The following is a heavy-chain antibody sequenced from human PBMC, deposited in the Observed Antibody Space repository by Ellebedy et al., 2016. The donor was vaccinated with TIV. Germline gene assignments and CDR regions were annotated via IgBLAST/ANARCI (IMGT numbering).Heavy chain of an antibody. CDR1: GGTFSSNG. Sequence: SLKVSCKASGGTFSSNGISWVRQAPGQGLEWMGGIIPIFRTANYAQKFQGRVTITADESTSTAYMELSSLRSDDTAVYYCARAKNFYESSGYYYVFDYWGQGTLVTVSS. CDR3: ARAKNFYESSGYYYVFDY. J-gene: IGHJ4*02. V-gene: IGHV1-69*13. CDR2: IIPIFRTA. D-gene: IGHD3-22*01.